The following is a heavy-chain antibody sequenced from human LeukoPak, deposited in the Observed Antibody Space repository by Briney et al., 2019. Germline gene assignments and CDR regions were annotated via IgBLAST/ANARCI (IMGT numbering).Heavy chain of an antibody. Sequence: ASVKVSCKPSGYTFISYGFSWVRQAPGQGLEWMGWISAYNSNTNYAQKFQGRLTLTTDTSTSTAYMELRSLRSDDTAVYYCARTLSDDFWSSYQDYWGQGTLVTVSS. CDR2: ISAYNSNT. V-gene: IGHV1-18*01. J-gene: IGHJ4*02. CDR1: GYTFISYG. CDR3: ARTLSDDFWSSYQDY. D-gene: IGHD3-3*01.